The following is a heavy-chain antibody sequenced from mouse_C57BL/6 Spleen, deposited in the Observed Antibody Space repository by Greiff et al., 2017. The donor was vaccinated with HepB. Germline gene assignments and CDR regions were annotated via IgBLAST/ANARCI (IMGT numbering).Heavy chain of an antibody. Sequence: QVQLQQSGPELVKPGASVKISCKASGYAFSSYWMNWVKQRPGKGLEWIGRIYPGDGDTNYNGKFKGKATLTADKSSSTAYMQLSSLTSEDSAVYDCARGPSYYDGKEGPGDYWGQGTTLTVSS. CDR1: GYAFSSYW. J-gene: IGHJ2*01. CDR3: ARGPSYYDGKEGPGDY. CDR2: IYPGDGDT. V-gene: IGHV1-82*01. D-gene: IGHD1-1*01.